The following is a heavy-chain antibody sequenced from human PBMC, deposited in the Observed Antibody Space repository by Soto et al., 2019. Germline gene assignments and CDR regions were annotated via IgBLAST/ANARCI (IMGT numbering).Heavy chain of an antibody. CDR3: ARHKSGSDWLDP. CDR2: MFYSGAT. Sequence: PSETLSLTCTVSGGSISDISYCWGWIRQPPGKGLQWIGCMFYSGATYYNPSLKNQVTLSVDTSNNEFSLKLVSVTAPDTAVYYCARHKSGSDWLDPWGQGTLVTVSS. D-gene: IGHD2-15*01. J-gene: IGHJ5*02. V-gene: IGHV4-39*01. CDR1: GGSISDISYC.